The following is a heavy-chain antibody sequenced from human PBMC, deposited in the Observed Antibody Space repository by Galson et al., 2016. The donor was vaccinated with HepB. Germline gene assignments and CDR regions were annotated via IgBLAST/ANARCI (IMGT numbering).Heavy chain of an antibody. CDR3: ARGGVGIAVGS. D-gene: IGHD6-19*01. V-gene: IGHV4-4*02. J-gene: IGHJ5*02. Sequence: ETLSLTCAVSGGSISRNNWWSWVRQPPGKGLEWIGEINHNEDTNYNPSLKSRVTMSVDMSKRHFSLKLTSVTAADTAVYYCARGGVGIAVGSWGQGTLVTVSS. CDR1: GGSISRNNW. CDR2: INHNEDT.